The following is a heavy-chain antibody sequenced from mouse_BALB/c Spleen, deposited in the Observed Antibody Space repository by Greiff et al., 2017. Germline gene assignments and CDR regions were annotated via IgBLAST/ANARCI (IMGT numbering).Heavy chain of an antibody. CDR2: IWGDGST. CDR1: GFSLTGYG. Sequence: QVQLQQSGPGLVAPSQSLSITCTVSGFSLTGYGVNWVRQPPGKGLEWLGMIWGDGSTDYNSALKSRLSISKDNSKSQVFLKMNSLQTDDTARYYCARGESITTVEDWYFDGWGAGTTGTVSS. J-gene: IGHJ1*01. CDR3: ARGESITTVEDWYFDG. V-gene: IGHV2-6-7*01. D-gene: IGHD1-1*01.